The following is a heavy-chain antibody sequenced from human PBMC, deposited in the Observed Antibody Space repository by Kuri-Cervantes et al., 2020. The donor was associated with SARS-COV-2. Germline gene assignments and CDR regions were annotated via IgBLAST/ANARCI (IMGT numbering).Heavy chain of an antibody. CDR1: GFTVSSNY. V-gene: IGHV3-53*01. CDR2: IYSGGST. CDR3: TTLIDY. Sequence: GGSLRLSCAASGFTVSSNYMSWVRQAPGKGLEWVSVIYSGGSTYYADSVKGRFTISRDNSKNTLYLQMNSLKTEDTAVYYCTTLIDYWGQGALVTVSS. J-gene: IGHJ4*02.